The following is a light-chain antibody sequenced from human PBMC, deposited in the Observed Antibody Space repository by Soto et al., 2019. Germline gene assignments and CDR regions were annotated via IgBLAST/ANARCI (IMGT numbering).Light chain of an antibody. CDR2: GAS. Sequence: EIVLTQTPGSLSLSPGEMATLSCRASQRVEDNYIAWYQQKPGQAPRILIYGASTWATGSADGFSGGGSGTDFVLTINRLEPEDFAVYYCQQYGRSPLAFGGGTKVAIK. CDR3: QQYGRSPLA. J-gene: IGKJ4*01. V-gene: IGKV3-20*01. CDR1: QRVEDNY.